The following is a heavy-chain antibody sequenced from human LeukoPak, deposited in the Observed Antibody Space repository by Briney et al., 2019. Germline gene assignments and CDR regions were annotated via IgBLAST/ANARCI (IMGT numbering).Heavy chain of an antibody. Sequence: PSQTLSLTCTVSGGSISSGGYYWSWIRQHPGKGLEWNGYIYYSGSTCYNPSLKSRVTISVDTSKNQFSLKLSSVTAADTAVYYCARDMVRGGRAFDIWGQGTMVTVSS. V-gene: IGHV4-31*03. CDR2: IYYSGST. J-gene: IGHJ3*02. CDR1: GGSISSGGYY. D-gene: IGHD3-10*01. CDR3: ARDMVRGGRAFDI.